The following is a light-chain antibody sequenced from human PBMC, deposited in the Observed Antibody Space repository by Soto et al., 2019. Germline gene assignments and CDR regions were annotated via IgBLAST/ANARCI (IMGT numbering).Light chain of an antibody. CDR2: EGS. J-gene: IGLJ1*01. V-gene: IGLV2-23*01. Sequence: QSALTQPASVSGSPGQSITISCTGTSSDVGSYNLVSWYQQHPGKAPKLMIYEGSKRPSGVSNRFSGSKSGNTASLTISGLQAEDEADYYGCSYAGSTSYVFGPGTQLTVL. CDR1: SSDVGSYNL. CDR3: CSYAGSTSYV.